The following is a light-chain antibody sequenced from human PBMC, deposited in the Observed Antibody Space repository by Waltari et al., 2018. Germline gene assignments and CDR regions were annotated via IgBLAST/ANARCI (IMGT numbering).Light chain of an antibody. V-gene: IGKV1-39*01. CDR1: QSISNS. Sequence: DIQMTQSPSSLSASVGDRVTITCRARQSISNSLNWYQQKQVKAPKVLIFAAFSLQSGVPSRFSCSGSGTDFTLTISRLQPEDFATYYCQQSYTTPLTFGGGTKVDIK. CDR2: AAF. CDR3: QQSYTTPLT. J-gene: IGKJ4*01.